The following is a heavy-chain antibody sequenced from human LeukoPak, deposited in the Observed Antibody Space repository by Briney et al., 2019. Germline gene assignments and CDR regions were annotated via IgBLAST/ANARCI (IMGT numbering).Heavy chain of an antibody. CDR1: GGSISDYY. J-gene: IGHJ4*02. D-gene: IGHD6-19*01. CDR3: ARRGSGWYYFDY. V-gene: IGHV4-59*01. CDR2: IYHTGST. Sequence: SETLSLTCTISGGSISDYYWSWIRQSPGKGLEWIGYIYHTGSTSYSPSLKSRVTISADTSQNQFSLKLSSVTAADTAVYYCARRGSGWYYFDYWGQGTLVTVSS.